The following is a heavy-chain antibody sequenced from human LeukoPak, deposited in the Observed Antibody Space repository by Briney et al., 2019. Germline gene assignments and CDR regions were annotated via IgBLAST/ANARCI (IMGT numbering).Heavy chain of an antibody. CDR1: GGSISSYY. D-gene: IGHD6-13*01. CDR3: AREGIAAAGTPMEFQH. V-gene: IGHV4-4*07. CDR2: IYTSGST. J-gene: IGHJ1*01. Sequence: SETLSPTCTVSGGSISSYYWSWIRQPAGKGLEWIGHIYTSGSTNYNPSLKSRVTISVDTSKNQFSLKLSSVTAADTAVYYCAREGIAAAGTPMEFQHWGQGTLVTVSS.